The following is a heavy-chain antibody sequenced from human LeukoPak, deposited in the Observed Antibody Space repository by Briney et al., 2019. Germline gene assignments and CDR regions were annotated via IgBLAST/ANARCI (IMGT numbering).Heavy chain of an antibody. J-gene: IGHJ4*01. CDR2: IKLDRSET. D-gene: IGHD1-26*01. CDR3: TRDRGWESFDY. Sequence: GGSLRLSCAASGFTFGAYWMTWVRQTPAKGLERVANIKLDRSETYYMDSVKGRFTISRDNAKNLLYLQMNSLRVEDTAVYYCTRDRGWESFDYWGRGTLVTVSS. V-gene: IGHV3-7*01. CDR1: GFTFGAYW.